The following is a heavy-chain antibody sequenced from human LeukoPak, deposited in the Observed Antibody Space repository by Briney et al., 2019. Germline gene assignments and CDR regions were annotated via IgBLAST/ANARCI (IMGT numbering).Heavy chain of an antibody. Sequence: GRSLRLSCAASGFTFSSYGMHWVRQAPGKGLEWVAVISYDGSNKYYADSVKGRFTISRDNSKNTLYLQMNSLRAEDTAVYYCARDISRSLRFLEWFPSKTDSYFDYWGQGTLVTVSS. V-gene: IGHV3-30*03. CDR2: ISYDGSNK. D-gene: IGHD3-3*01. CDR3: ARDISRSLRFLEWFPSKTDSYFDY. J-gene: IGHJ4*02. CDR1: GFTFSSYG.